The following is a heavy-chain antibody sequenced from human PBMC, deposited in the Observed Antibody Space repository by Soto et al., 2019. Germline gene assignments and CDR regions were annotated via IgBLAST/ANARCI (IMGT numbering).Heavy chain of an antibody. D-gene: IGHD3-10*01. V-gene: IGHV3-23*01. CDR3: AKGVDCCGSGSYD. J-gene: IGHJ4*02. CDR2: ISGSGGRT. CDR1: GFTFSSYA. Sequence: HPGGSLRLSCAASGFTFSSYAMSWVRQAPGKGLEWVSAISGSGGRTYYADSVKGRFTISRDNSKNTLYLQMNSLRAEDTALYYCAKGVDCCGSGSYDWGQGTLVTVSS.